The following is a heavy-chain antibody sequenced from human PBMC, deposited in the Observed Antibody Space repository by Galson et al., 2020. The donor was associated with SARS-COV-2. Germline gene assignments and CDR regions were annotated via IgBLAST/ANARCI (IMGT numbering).Heavy chain of an antibody. J-gene: IGHJ2*01. Sequence: ASVKVSCKASGGIFSNYGISWVRQAPGQGLEWMGRIIPIFGTANYAQKFQGRVTITADKSTSTAYMELTGLRSEDTAVYYCARDRDYGVGIASYGPATWSFDLCGPGTLVTVSS. CDR1: GGIFSNYG. D-gene: IGHD4-17*01. CDR3: ARDRDYGVGIASYGPATWSFDL. CDR2: IIPIFGTA. V-gene: IGHV1-69*06.